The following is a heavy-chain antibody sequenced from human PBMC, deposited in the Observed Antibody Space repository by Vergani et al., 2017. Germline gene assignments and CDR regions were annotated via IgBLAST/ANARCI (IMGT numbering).Heavy chain of an antibody. CDR1: GFTFSSYA. CDR3: ARVSIVVVTANDWYFDL. V-gene: IGHV3-48*04. CDR2: ISSSGSTI. Sequence: EVQLLESGGGLVQPGGSLRLSCAASGFTFSSYAMSWVRQAPGKGLEWVSYISSSGSTIYYADSVKGRFTISRDNAKNSLYLQMNSLRAEDTAVYYCARVSIVVVTANDWYFDLWGRGTLVTVSS. J-gene: IGHJ2*01. D-gene: IGHD2-21*02.